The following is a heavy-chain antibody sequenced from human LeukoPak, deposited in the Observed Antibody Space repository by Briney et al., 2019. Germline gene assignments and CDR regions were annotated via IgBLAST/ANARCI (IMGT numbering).Heavy chain of an antibody. D-gene: IGHD6-13*01. CDR1: GFTVSSNY. V-gene: IGHV3-53*01. CDR2: IHSGGST. CDR3: ARDGSSSSYYFDY. Sequence: GGSLRLSCAASGFTVSSNYMSWVRQAPGKGLEWVSVIHSGGSTYYADSVKGRFTISRDNSKNTVDLQMNSLRAEDTAIYYCARDGSSSSYYFDYWGQGTLVTVSS. J-gene: IGHJ4*02.